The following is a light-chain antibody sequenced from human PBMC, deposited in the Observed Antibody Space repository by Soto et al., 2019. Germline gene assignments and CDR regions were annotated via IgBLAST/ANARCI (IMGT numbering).Light chain of an antibody. J-gene: IGLJ1*01. CDR1: SSNIGGNS. Sequence: SVLTQPPSASAAPGQKVTISCSGSSSNIGGNSVSWYQQLPATAPKLLIYDDNKRTSGIPDRFSGSKSGTSATLGITRFQTGDEADYYCGSWDSSLSAYVFGTGTKVTVL. V-gene: IGLV1-51*01. CDR2: DDN. CDR3: GSWDSSLSAYV.